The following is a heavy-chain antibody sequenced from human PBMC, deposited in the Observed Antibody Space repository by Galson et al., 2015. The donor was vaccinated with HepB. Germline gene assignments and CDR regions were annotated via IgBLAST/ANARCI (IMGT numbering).Heavy chain of an antibody. J-gene: IGHJ6*03. D-gene: IGHD6-13*01. Sequence: SVKVSCKASGYTFTSYAMHWVRQAPGQRLEWMGWINAGNGNTKYSQKFQGRVTITRDTSASTAYMELSSLRSEDTAVYYCAREEGYSSSWYAVHYYYYYMDVWGKGTTVTVSS. CDR3: AREEGYSSSWYAVHYYYYYMDV. V-gene: IGHV1-3*01. CDR1: GYTFTSYA. CDR2: INAGNGNT.